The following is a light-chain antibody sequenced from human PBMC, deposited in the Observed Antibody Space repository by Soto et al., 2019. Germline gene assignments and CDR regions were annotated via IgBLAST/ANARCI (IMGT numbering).Light chain of an antibody. Sequence: QSVLTQPASVSGSPGQSITISCTGTSSDIGAYNDVSWYQQHPGKAHKLLIYEVTNRPSGVYNRFSGSKSGNTASLIIAGLQADDEANYYCTSYKTLSNRVFGTGTKLTVL. V-gene: IGLV2-14*01. J-gene: IGLJ1*01. CDR2: EVT. CDR1: SSDIGAYND. CDR3: TSYKTLSNRV.